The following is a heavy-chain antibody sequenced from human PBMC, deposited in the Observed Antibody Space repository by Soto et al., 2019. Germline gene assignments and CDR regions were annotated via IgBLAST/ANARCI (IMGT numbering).Heavy chain of an antibody. CDR1: GGSISSYY. V-gene: IGHV4-59*01. D-gene: IGHD6-19*01. CDR3: ARERYIAVAGTGWFDP. CDR2: IYYSGST. Sequence: QVQLQESGPGLVKPSETLSLTCTVSGGSISSYYWSWIRQPPGKGLEWIGYIYYSGSTNYNPSLKSRVTISVDTSKNHFSLKLSSVTAADTAVYYCARERYIAVAGTGWFDPWGQGTLVTVSS. J-gene: IGHJ5*02.